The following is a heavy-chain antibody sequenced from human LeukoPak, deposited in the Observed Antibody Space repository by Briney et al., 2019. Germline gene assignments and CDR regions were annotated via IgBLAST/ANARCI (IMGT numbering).Heavy chain of an antibody. Sequence: QSGGSLRLSCAASGFTVSSNYMSWVRQAPGKGLEWVSVIYSGGSTYYADSVKGRFTISRDNSKNTLYLQMNSLRAEDTAVYYCARVGSSVDFDYWGQGTLVTVSS. CDR2: IYSGGST. V-gene: IGHV3-53*01. CDR1: GFTVSSNY. D-gene: IGHD6-19*01. J-gene: IGHJ4*02. CDR3: ARVGSSVDFDY.